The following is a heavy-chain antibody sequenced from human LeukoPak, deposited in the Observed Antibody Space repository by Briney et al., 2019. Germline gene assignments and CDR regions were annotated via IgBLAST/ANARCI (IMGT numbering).Heavy chain of an antibody. CDR3: ARDQKDYDILTEAYYYYYGMDV. D-gene: IGHD3-9*01. CDR2: ISYDGSNK. CDR1: GFTFSSYA. J-gene: IGHJ6*02. V-gene: IGHV3-30*09. Sequence: PGGSLRLSCAASGFTFSSYAMHWVRQAPGKGLEWVAVISYDGSNKYYADSVKGRFAISRDNSKNTLYLQMNSLRAEDTAVYYCARDQKDYDILTEAYYYYYGMDVWGQGTTVTVSS.